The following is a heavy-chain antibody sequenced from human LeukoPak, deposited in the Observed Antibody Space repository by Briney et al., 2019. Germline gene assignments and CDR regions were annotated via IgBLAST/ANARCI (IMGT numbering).Heavy chain of an antibody. V-gene: IGHV4-4*02. D-gene: IGHD7-27*01. CDR1: GGSISSSNW. CDR2: IYHSGST. J-gene: IGHJ4*02. CDR3: AREQTGDLIDY. Sequence: SGTLSLTCAVSGGSISSSNWWSWVRQPPGKGLEWIGEIYHSGSTYYNPSLKSRVTISVDTSKNQFSLKLSSVTAADTAVYYCAREQTGDLIDYWGQGTLVTVSS.